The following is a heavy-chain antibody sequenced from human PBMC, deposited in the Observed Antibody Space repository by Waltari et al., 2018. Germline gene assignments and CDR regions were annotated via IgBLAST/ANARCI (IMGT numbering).Heavy chain of an antibody. V-gene: IGHV1-2*02. CDR1: GYTFTGYY. CDR2: INPNSGGT. J-gene: IGHJ6*02. D-gene: IGHD3-3*01. Sequence: QVQLVQSGAEVKKPGASVKVSCKASGYTFTGYYMHWVRQAPGQGLEWMGWINPNSGGTNDAQKFQGRVTMTRDTSISTAYMELSRLRSDDTAVYYCVGRFSEYYYGMDVWGQGTTVTVSS. CDR3: VGRFSEYYYGMDV.